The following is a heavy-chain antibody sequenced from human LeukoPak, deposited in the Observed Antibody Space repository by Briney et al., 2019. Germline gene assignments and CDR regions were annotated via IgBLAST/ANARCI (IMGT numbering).Heavy chain of an antibody. J-gene: IGHJ4*02. V-gene: IGHV1-18*01. CDR3: ARVVTSGSYYLESSY. CDR2: ISAYNGNT. D-gene: IGHD3-10*01. CDR1: GYTFTSYG. Sequence: RASVKVSCKASGYTFTSYGISWVRQAPGQGLEWMGWISAYNGNTNYAQKLQGRVTMTTDTSTSTAYMELRSLRSDDTAVYYCARVVTSGSYYLESSYWGQGTLVTVSS.